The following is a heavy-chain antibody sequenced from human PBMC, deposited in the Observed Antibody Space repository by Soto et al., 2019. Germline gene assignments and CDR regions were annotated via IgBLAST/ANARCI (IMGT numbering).Heavy chain of an antibody. CDR2: IWYDGSNK. D-gene: IGHD2-15*01. CDR1: GFTFSSYG. CDR3: ASSGGSGLEYFQH. J-gene: IGHJ1*01. V-gene: IGHV3-33*08. Sequence: QVQLVESGGGLVTPAGSLRLSCAASGFTFSSYGMHWVRQAPGKGLEWVAVIWYDGSNKYYADSVKGRFTISRDNSKNTLYLQMNSLRAEDTAVYYCASSGGSGLEYFQHWGQGTLVTVSS.